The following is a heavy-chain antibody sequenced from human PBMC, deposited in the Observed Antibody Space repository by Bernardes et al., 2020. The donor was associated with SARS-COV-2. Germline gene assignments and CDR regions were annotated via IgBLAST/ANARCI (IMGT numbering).Heavy chain of an antibody. CDR1: GYTFINYP. V-gene: IGHV1-3*04. CDR3: ARAASGAHSAYYIDY. Sequence: ASVKVSCEASGYTFINYPIHWVRQAPGQRLEWMGFINIVNGVTKYSQKFQDRVTFSRDTSASTAYMDLSSLKSEDTSVYYCARAASGAHSAYYIDYWGQGTLVTVSS. D-gene: IGHD6-25*01. J-gene: IGHJ4*02. CDR2: INIVNGVT.